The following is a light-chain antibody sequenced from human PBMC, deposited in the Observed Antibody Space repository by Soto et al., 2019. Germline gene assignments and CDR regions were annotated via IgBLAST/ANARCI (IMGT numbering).Light chain of an antibody. Sequence: DIQLTQSPSLLSASIGDRVTITCRASHDISTFLAWYQQKPGKAPNLLMYAASTLQSGVPSRFSGGESGTEYTLTISSLQPEDSATYYCQQLYIFPLTFGQGTRLEIK. J-gene: IGKJ5*01. CDR2: AAS. CDR3: QQLYIFPLT. CDR1: HDISTF. V-gene: IGKV1-9*01.